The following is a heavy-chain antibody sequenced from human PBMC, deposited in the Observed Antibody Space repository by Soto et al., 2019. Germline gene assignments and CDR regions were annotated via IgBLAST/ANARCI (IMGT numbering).Heavy chain of an antibody. CDR2: ISSSSSYI. CDR3: ARDQDYYDSSGSFDY. J-gene: IGHJ4*02. CDR1: EFTFSSYS. Sequence: EVQLVESGGGLVKPGGSLRLSCAASEFTFSSYSMNWVRQAPGKGLEWVSSISSSSSYIYYADSVKGRFTISRDNAKNSLYLQMNSLRAEDTAVYYCARDQDYYDSSGSFDYWGQGTLVTVSS. D-gene: IGHD3-22*01. V-gene: IGHV3-21*01.